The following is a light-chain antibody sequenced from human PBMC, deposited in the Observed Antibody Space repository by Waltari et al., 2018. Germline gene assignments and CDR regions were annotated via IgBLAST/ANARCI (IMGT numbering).Light chain of an antibody. J-gene: IGKJ2*01. CDR1: QSINSC. CDR2: KAS. Sequence: DIQMTQSPSTLSASVVDSATITCRASQSINSCLAWYQQKPGKAPKLLIYKASTLQSGVPSRFSGSGSGTEFTLTISSLQPDDFATYYCQQYNSHSQTFGRGTKLEIK. CDR3: QQYNSHSQT. V-gene: IGKV1-5*03.